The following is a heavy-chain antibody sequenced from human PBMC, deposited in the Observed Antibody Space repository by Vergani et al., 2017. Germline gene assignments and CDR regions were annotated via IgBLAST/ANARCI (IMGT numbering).Heavy chain of an antibody. D-gene: IGHD3-9*01. CDR2: INPSGGHT. CDR3: ARGDYGILTGYRY. V-gene: IGHV1-46*03. J-gene: IGHJ4*02. Sequence: QVQVVQSGAEVKKSGASVKVSCKPSGYTFSNYYMHWVRQAPGQGLEWMGIINPSGGHTNYAQKFQGRVTMTRDTSTSTVYMELSSLRSEDTAIYYCARGDYGILTGYRYWRQGTLVTVSA. CDR1: GYTFSNYY.